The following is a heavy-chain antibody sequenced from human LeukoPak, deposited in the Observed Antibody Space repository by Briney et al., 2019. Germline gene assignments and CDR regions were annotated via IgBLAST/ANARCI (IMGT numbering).Heavy chain of an antibody. CDR2: ISSRGNTI. J-gene: IGHJ6*02. Sequence: GGSLRLSCAASGFTFSNYWMSWVRQAPGKGLEWVSFISSRGNTIYYADSVKGRFTISRDNAKNSVYLQMNSLRAEDTAVYYCARDRRIRGTYYYYGMDVWGHGTTVTVSS. CDR1: GFTFSNYW. CDR3: ARDRRIRGTYYYYGMDV. D-gene: IGHD3-16*01. V-gene: IGHV3-48*04.